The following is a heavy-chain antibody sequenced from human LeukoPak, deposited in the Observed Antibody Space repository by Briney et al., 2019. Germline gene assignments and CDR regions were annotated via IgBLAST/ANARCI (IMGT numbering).Heavy chain of an antibody. CDR2: IYSGGST. CDR1: GFTVSSDY. D-gene: IGHD3-10*01. V-gene: IGHV3-53*04. J-gene: IGHJ3*02. Sequence: GGCLRLSCAASGFTVSSDYMSCVRQAPGKGLEWVSVIYSGGSTYYSDSVKGRFTISRHNSKNTLYLQMNRLRAEDTAVYHCARAERRRGLLHGSGRGLGAFDIWGQGTMVTVSS. CDR3: ARAERRRGLLHGSGRGLGAFDI.